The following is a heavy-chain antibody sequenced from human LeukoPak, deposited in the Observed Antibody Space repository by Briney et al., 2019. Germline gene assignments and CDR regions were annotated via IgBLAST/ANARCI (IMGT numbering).Heavy chain of an antibody. J-gene: IGHJ4*02. CDR2: IDQDGSEK. CDR3: ANSGGPGTMVRGKALDY. Sequence: GGSLRLSCAASGFTLSNYWMSWVRQAPGKGLEWVANIDQDGSEKNYVGSVEGRFTISRDDAKNSLYLHMNSLRAEDTAVYYCANSGGPGTMVRGKALDYWGQGTLVTVSS. CDR1: GFTLSNYW. D-gene: IGHD3-10*01. V-gene: IGHV3-7*01.